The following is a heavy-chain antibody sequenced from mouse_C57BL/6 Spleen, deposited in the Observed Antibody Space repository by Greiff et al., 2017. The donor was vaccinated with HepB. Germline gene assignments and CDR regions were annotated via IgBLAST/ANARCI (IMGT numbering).Heavy chain of an antibody. CDR1: GYAFSSSW. CDR3: AREDGYYFDY. V-gene: IGHV1-82*01. CDR2: IYPGDGDT. J-gene: IGHJ2*01. Sequence: VQRVESGPELVKPGASVKISCKASGYAFSSSWMNWVKQRPGKGLEWIGRIYPGDGDTNYNGKFKGKATLTADKSSSTAYMQLSSLTSEDSAVYFCAREDGYYFDYWGQGTTLTVSS. D-gene: IGHD2-3*01.